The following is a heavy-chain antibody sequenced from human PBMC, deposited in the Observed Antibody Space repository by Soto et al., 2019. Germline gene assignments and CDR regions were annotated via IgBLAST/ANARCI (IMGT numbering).Heavy chain of an antibody. V-gene: IGHV1-18*01. Sequence: APVKVSCKASGYTFTSYGISWVRQAPGQGLEWMGWISAYNGNTNYAQKLQGRVTMTTDTSTSTAYMELRSLRSDDTAVYYCARRVDWNDVYYFDYWGQGTLVTVSS. CDR1: GYTFTSYG. D-gene: IGHD1-1*01. CDR2: ISAYNGNT. CDR3: ARRVDWNDVYYFDY. J-gene: IGHJ4*02.